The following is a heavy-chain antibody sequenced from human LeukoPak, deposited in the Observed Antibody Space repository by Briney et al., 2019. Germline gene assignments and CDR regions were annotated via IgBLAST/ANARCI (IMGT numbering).Heavy chain of an antibody. CDR1: GGTFSSYA. CDR2: IIPIFGTA. Sequence: SVKVSCKASGGTFSSYAISWVRQAPGQGLEWMGGIIPIFGTANYAQKFQGRVTITTDESTSTAYMELSSLRSEDTAVYYCARSPPGITIFGVGHYWGQGTLVTVSS. D-gene: IGHD3-3*01. CDR3: ARSPPGITIFGVGHY. V-gene: IGHV1-69*05. J-gene: IGHJ4*02.